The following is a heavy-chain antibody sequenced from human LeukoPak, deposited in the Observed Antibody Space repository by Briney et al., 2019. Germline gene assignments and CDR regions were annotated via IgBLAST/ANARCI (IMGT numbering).Heavy chain of an antibody. CDR2: IYPGDSDT. Sequence: NPGESLKISCKGSGYYFNNYWIGWVRQMPGKGLEWMGIIYPGDSDTRYSPSFQGQVTISADKSISTAYLQWSSLKASDTAMYYCASGVTIFGVVTNFDYWGQGTLVTVSS. V-gene: IGHV5-51*03. CDR3: ASGVTIFGVVTNFDY. CDR1: GYYFNNYW. D-gene: IGHD3-3*01. J-gene: IGHJ4*02.